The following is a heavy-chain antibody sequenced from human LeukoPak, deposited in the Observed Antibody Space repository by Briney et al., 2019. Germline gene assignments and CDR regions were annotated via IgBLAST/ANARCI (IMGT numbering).Heavy chain of an antibody. CDR2: ISSSSSYI. CDR1: GFTFSSYS. V-gene: IGHV3-21*01. J-gene: IGHJ5*02. CDR3: ARDRDYHDAFDP. Sequence: GGSLRLSCAASGFTFSSYSMNWVRQAPGKGLEWVSSISSSSSYIYYADSVKGRFTISRDNAKNSLYLQMNSLRAEDTAVYYCARDRDYHDAFDPWGQGTLVTVSS. D-gene: IGHD3-22*01.